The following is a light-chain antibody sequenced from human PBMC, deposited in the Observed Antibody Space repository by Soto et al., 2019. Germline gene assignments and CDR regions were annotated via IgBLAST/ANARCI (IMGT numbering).Light chain of an antibody. Sequence: QTTQSPSSLSGSVGDRVTISWLASESLDIYLNWYQQKPGKAPKLLIYAASSLQSGVPSRFSGSGSGTDFTLTISSLQPEDFATYYCQQSYSTPRTFGQGTKVGIK. CDR1: ESLDIY. J-gene: IGKJ1*01. CDR2: AAS. CDR3: QQSYSTPRT. V-gene: IGKV1-39*01.